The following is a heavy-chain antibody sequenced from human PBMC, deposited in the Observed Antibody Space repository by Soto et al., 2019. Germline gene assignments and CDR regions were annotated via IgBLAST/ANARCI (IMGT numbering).Heavy chain of an antibody. CDR1: EIVFSADT. D-gene: IGHD5-12*01. CDR3: ARQLGSAGYDY. CDR2: ITHDSAYI. Sequence: GGCVRFSGAVSEIVFSADTMICIRQAPGKGLEWDSSITHDSAYIYYADSVKGRFTISRDNAKNSLYLQMNSLRAEDTVVYYWARQLGSAGYDYWGKGILVTVSS. J-gene: IGHJ4*02. V-gene: IGHV3-21*01.